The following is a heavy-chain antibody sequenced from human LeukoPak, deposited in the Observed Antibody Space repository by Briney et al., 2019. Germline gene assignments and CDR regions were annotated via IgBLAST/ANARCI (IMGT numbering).Heavy chain of an antibody. CDR1: GRSISSSRYY. D-gene: IGHD2/OR15-2a*01. J-gene: IGHJ4*02. CDR2: IYYSGSP. V-gene: IGHV4-39*01. Sequence: PSETLSLTCTVSGRSISSSRYYWGWIRHPPGKGLEWFGSIYYSGSPYYNPSLKSRVTISVDTSNSQFSLKLSSVPAADTAVYYCARMAVYGYYFDYWGQGTLVTVSS. CDR3: ARMAVYGYYFDY.